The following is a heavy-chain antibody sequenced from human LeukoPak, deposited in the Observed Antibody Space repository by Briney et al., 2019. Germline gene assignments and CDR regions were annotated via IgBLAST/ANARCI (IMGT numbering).Heavy chain of an antibody. CDR1: GGSISSYY. CDR3: ARDSGTTGEVKFDP. D-gene: IGHD3-10*01. V-gene: IGHV4-4*07. J-gene: IGHJ5*02. CDR2: IYNGGII. Sequence: ASETLSLTCTVSGGSISSYYWSWIRQPAGKGLEWIGRIYNGGIITYNPSLKSRVTMSIDTSNNQFSLRLRFVTAADTAVYYRARDSGTTGEVKFDPWGQGTLVTVSS.